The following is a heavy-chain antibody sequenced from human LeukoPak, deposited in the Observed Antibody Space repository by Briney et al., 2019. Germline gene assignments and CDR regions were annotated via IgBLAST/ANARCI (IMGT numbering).Heavy chain of an antibody. V-gene: IGHV3-53*01. D-gene: IGHD5-24*01. CDR2: IYSGGTT. Sequence: GGSLRLSCAASGLTVNSNYMNWVRQAPRKGLQWVSVIYSGGTTYYADSVKGRFTISRDNSKNTLYLQMNSLRAEDTAVYYCARALLVRNGYNYSPNYFDYWGQGTLVTVSS. CDR1: GLTVNSNY. CDR3: ARALLVRNGYNYSPNYFDY. J-gene: IGHJ4*02.